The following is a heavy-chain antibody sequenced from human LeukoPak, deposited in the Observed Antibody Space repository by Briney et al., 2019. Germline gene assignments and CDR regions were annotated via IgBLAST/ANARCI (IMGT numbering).Heavy chain of an antibody. CDR3: ARHWDATFYYYYYMDV. CDR2: IYYSGST. Sequence: SETPSLTCTVSGGSISSGSYYWGWIRQPPGKGLEWIGNIYYSGSTYYNPSLKSRVTISVDTSKNQFSLKLSSVTAADTAVYFCARHWDATFYYYYYMDVWGRGTTVTVSS. D-gene: IGHD1-26*01. CDR1: GGSISSGSYY. V-gene: IGHV4-39*01. J-gene: IGHJ6*03.